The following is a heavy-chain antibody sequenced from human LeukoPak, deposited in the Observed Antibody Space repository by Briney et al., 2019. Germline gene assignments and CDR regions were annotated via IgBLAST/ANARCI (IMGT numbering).Heavy chain of an antibody. D-gene: IGHD3-10*01. J-gene: IGHJ4*02. CDR2: TDGGTT. CDR3: TILGPRGY. CDR1: GFTFSNAW. Sequence: GGSLRLSCAASGFTFSNAWMNWVRQAPGKGLEWVGRTDGGTTDYAAPVKGRFTISRDDSQNTLYLQTNSLKTEDTAVYYCTILGPRGYWGQGTLVTVSS. V-gene: IGHV3-15*01.